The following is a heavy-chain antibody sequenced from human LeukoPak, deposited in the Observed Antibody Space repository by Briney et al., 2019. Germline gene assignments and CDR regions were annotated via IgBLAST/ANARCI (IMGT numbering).Heavy chain of an antibody. CDR1: GFTFSSYG. Sequence: GGSLRLSCAASGFTFSSYGMHWVRQAPGKGLEWVAVISYDGSNKCYADSVKGRFTISRDNSKNTLYLQMNSLRAEDTAVYYCAKTKTGATIAYFDYWGQGTLVTVSS. D-gene: IGHD5-12*01. J-gene: IGHJ4*02. V-gene: IGHV3-30*18. CDR3: AKTKTGATIAYFDY. CDR2: ISYDGSNK.